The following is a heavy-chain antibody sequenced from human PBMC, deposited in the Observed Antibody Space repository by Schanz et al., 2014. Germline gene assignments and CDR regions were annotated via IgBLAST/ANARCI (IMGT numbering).Heavy chain of an antibody. D-gene: IGHD3-3*01. V-gene: IGHV3-30*03. CDR2: ISNDGTKR. CDR1: GVSFRTYN. CDR3: ATAFRFHGY. Sequence: QVQLVESGGGVVQPGRSLRLSCAVSGVSFRTYNMHWVRQAPGKGLEWVAVISNDGTKRYYSDSVRGRFTISRDNSNNTVSLQMNSLSIEDTAVYFCATAFRFHGYWGQGTLVAVSS. J-gene: IGHJ4*02.